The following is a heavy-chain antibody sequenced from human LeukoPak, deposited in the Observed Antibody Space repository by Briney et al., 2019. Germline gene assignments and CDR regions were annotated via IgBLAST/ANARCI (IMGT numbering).Heavy chain of an antibody. D-gene: IGHD6-13*01. CDR3: ARWGSSWYNYYYYGMDV. J-gene: IGHJ6*02. CDR2: MNPNGGNT. CDR1: GYTFTSYD. V-gene: IGHV1-8*01. Sequence: ASVKVSCKASGYTFTSYDINWVRQATGQGLEWMGWMNPNGGNTGYAQKFQGRVTMTRNTSISTAYMELSSLRSEDTAVYYCARWGSSWYNYYYYGMDVWGQGTTVTVSS.